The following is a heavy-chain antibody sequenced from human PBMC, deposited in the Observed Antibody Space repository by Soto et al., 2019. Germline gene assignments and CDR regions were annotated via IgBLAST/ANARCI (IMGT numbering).Heavy chain of an antibody. D-gene: IGHD6-19*01. J-gene: IGHJ5*02. V-gene: IGHV4-4*02. CDR3: ERTAVVPSAIDT. CDR1: GVSISSSHW. CDR2: VYHSGSA. Sequence: SETLSLTCDVSGVSISSSHWWCWLRQPPGKGLEWIGEVYHSGSANYNPSLKSRVSMSVDKSKNQFSLRLTSVTAADTALYFCERTAVVPSAIDTWGQGTLVTVSS.